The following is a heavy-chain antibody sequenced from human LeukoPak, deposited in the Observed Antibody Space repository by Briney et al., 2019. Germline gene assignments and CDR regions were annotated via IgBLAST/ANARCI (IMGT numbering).Heavy chain of an antibody. V-gene: IGHV3-23*01. D-gene: IGHD3-9*01. Sequence: PGGSLRLSCAASGFTFSNYAMSWVPQAPGKGLEWVSAVGSSGDSTYYADSVKGRFTISRDNSKNTLYLQMNSLRPEDTAVYACAKDGLRYFEPRNNYMDVWGKGTTVTVSS. J-gene: IGHJ6*03. CDR3: AKDGLRYFEPRNNYMDV. CDR1: GFTFSNYA. CDR2: VGSSGDST.